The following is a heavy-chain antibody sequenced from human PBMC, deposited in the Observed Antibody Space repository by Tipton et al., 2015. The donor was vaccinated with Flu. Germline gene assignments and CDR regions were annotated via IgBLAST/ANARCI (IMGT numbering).Heavy chain of an antibody. Sequence: QSGAEVKKPGASVKVSCKASGYTFTSYGISWVRQMPGKGLEWMGIIYPGDSDTRYSPSFQGQVTISADKSISTAYLQWSSLKASDTAMYYCARQATAVGHYWGQGTLVTVSS. CDR2: IYPGDSDT. CDR3: ARQATAVGHY. CDR1: GYTFTSYG. J-gene: IGHJ4*02. V-gene: IGHV5-51*01. D-gene: IGHD6-19*01.